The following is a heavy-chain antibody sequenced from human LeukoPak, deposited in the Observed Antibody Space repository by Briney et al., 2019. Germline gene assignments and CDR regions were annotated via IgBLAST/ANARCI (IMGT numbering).Heavy chain of an antibody. CDR3: AREGYSYGRNVIDY. V-gene: IGHV3-21*01. J-gene: IGHJ4*02. CDR2: ITSSSTYI. CDR1: GFTFNTYT. D-gene: IGHD5-18*01. Sequence: GGSLRLSCAVSGFTFNTYTLSWVRQAPGKGLEWVSSITSSSTYIFYADSVKGRFTISRDNAKNSLYLQMNSLRAEDTAVYYCAREGYSYGRNVIDYWGQGTLVTVSS.